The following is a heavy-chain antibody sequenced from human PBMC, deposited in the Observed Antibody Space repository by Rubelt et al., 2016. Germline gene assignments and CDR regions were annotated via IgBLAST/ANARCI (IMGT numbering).Heavy chain of an antibody. CDR1: GFTFSSYA. D-gene: IGHD6-13*01. J-gene: IGHJ2*01. V-gene: IGHV3-30*04. CDR2: TSYDGSNK. CDR3: ARDLSRSSSWYYWYFDL. Sequence: QVQLVESGGGVVQPGRSLRLSCAASGFTFSSYAMHWVRQAPGKGLEWVALTSYDGSNKYYADSVKGRFTISRDNSKNTLYLQMNSLRAEDTAVYYWARDLSRSSSWYYWYFDLWGRGTLVTVSS.